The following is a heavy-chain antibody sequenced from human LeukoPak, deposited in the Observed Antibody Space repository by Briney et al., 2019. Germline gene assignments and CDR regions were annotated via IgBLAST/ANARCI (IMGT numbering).Heavy chain of an antibody. J-gene: IGHJ4*02. CDR1: GLTFSSYS. V-gene: IGHV3-48*01. CDR2: ISSSSSTI. Sequence: GGSLRLSCAASGLTFSSYSMNWVRQAPGKGLEWVSYISSSSSTIYYADSVKGRFTISRDNAKNSLYLQMNSLRAEDTAVYYCARAWIQPTFDYWGQGTLVTVSS. D-gene: IGHD1-1*01. CDR3: ARAWIQPTFDY.